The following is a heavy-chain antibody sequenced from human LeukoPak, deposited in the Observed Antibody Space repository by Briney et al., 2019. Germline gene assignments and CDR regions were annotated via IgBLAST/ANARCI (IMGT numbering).Heavy chain of an antibody. CDR3: ATALVVIPVGDAFDI. CDR1: GYSFTSYW. J-gene: IGHJ3*02. D-gene: IGHD3-22*01. CDR2: IDPSDSYT. V-gene: IGHV5-10-1*01. Sequence: GESLKISCKGSGYSFTSYWISWVRQMPGKGLGWMGRIDPSDSYTNYSPSFQGHVTISADKSISTAYLQWSSLKASDTAMYYCATALVVIPVGDAFDIWGQGTMVTVSS.